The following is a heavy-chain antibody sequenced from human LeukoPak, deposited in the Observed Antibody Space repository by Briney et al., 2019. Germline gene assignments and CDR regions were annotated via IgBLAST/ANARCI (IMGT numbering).Heavy chain of an antibody. CDR2: IKSDGST. J-gene: IGHJ1*01. Sequence: GGSLRLSCAASGFTFSSYWMHWVRQAPGKGLVWVSRIKSDGSTNYADSVKGRFTIPRDNAKNKLSLQMNSLRAEGTGVYYCARAPSEIGGYYPEYFRHWGQGTLVTVSS. D-gene: IGHD3-22*01. CDR1: GFTFSSYW. CDR3: ARAPSEIGGYYPEYFRH. V-gene: IGHV3-74*01.